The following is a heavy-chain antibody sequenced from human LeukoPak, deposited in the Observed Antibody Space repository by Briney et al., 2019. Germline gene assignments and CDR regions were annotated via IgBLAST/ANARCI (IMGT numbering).Heavy chain of an antibody. CDR2: INPNSGGT. J-gene: IGHJ4*02. Sequence: GALVKVSCKASGYTFTGYYMHWVRQAPGQGLEWMGWINPNSGGTNYAQKFQGWVTMTRDTSISTAYMGLSRLRSDDTAVYYCAPGALYDFWSGYYVYWGQGTLVTVSS. CDR1: GYTFTGYY. V-gene: IGHV1-2*04. CDR3: APGALYDFWSGYYVY. D-gene: IGHD3-3*01.